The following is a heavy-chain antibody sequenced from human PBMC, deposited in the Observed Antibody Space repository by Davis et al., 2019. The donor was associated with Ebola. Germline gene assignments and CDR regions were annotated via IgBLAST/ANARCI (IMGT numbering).Heavy chain of an antibody. Sequence: AASVKVSCKASGYTFTSYGISWVRQAPGQGLEWMGWISAYNGNTNYAQKLQGRVTMTTDTSTSTAYMELRSLRSDDTAVYYCARVGWCGSTSCYTDFDYWGQGTLVTVSS. D-gene: IGHD2-2*02. J-gene: IGHJ4*02. V-gene: IGHV1-18*01. CDR2: ISAYNGNT. CDR3: ARVGWCGSTSCYTDFDY. CDR1: GYTFTSYG.